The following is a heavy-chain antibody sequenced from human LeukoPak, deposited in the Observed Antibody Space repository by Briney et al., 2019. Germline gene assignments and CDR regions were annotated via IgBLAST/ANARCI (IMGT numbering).Heavy chain of an antibody. CDR3: ARDNWIEAHYFDY. CDR1: GFTFSRYS. Sequence: GGSLRLSCAASGFTFSRYSMNWVRQAPGKGLEWVSSISISSNYKYYPDSLKGRFTISRDNAKNSLYLQMNSLRAEDTAVYYCARDNWIEAHYFDYWGQGTLVTVSS. V-gene: IGHV3-21*01. J-gene: IGHJ4*02. CDR2: ISISSNYK. D-gene: IGHD1-20*01.